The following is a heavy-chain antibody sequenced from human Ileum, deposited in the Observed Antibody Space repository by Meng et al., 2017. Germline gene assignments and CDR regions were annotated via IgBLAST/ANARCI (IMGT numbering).Heavy chain of an antibody. CDR1: GGTVYSYT. CDR2: IIPVLGVA. CDR3: ASESPNSSGAHED. J-gene: IGHJ4*02. Sequence: QVQLVHFAAVVKKPGSPVKVSCKASGGTVYSYTISWVRQAPGQGLEWMGRIIPVLGVAKHAQKFQGRVTIIADKSTSTSHMELSNLRSEDTGVYYCASESPNSSGAHEDWGQGTLVTVSS. V-gene: IGHV1-69*02. D-gene: IGHD3-22*01.